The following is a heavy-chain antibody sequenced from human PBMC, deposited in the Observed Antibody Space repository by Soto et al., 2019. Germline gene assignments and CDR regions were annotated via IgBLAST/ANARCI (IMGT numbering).Heavy chain of an antibody. CDR3: ARAHWAYCGGDCYSFDY. V-gene: IGHV1-46*01. Sequence: GASVKVSCKASGYTFTSYYMHWVRQAPGQGLEWMGIINPSGGSTSYAQKFQGRVTMTRDTSTSTVYMELSSLRSEDTAVYYCARAHWAYCGGDCYSFDYWGQGTLVTVS. D-gene: IGHD2-21*02. CDR1: GYTFTSYY. J-gene: IGHJ4*02. CDR2: INPSGGST.